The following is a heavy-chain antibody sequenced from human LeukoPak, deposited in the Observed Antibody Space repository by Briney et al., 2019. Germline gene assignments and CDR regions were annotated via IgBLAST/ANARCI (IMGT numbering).Heavy chain of an antibody. V-gene: IGHV4-61*05. CDR1: GGSISSSSYY. Sequence: SETLSLTCTVSGGSISSSSYYWGWIRQPPGKGLEWIGFIFYSGATNYNPSLKSRVTISVDTSKNQFSLKLSSVTAADTAVYYCARGGWNKFDYWGQGTLVTVSS. CDR3: ARGGWNKFDY. J-gene: IGHJ4*02. CDR2: IFYSGAT. D-gene: IGHD2-15*01.